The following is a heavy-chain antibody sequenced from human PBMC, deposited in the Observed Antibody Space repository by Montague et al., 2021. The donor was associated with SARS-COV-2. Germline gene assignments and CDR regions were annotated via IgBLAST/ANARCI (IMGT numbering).Heavy chain of an antibody. V-gene: IGHV4-59*01. CDR3: ARAQATGCNGNGRNYFDY. CDR2: IYYTGTT. D-gene: IGHD2-8*01. J-gene: IGHJ4*02. CDR1: GDSITTDY. Sequence: SETLSLTCSVSGDSITTDYWSWIRQSPGRGLEWMGHIYYTGTTKYDPSLKSRVTISVDTSRRQLSLKLKSVIAADTAVYYCARAQATGCNGNGRNYFDYWGQGALVTVSS.